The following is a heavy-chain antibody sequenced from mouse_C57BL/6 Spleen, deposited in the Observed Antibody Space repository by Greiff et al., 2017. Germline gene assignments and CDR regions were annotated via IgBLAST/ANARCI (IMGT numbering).Heavy chain of an antibody. V-gene: IGHV1-82*01. CDR3: ARYYPRGAMDY. D-gene: IGHD1-1*02. CDR1: GYAFSSSW. CDR2: IYPGDGDT. Sequence: VQLQQSGPELVKPRASVKISCKASGYAFSSSWMNWVKQRPGKGLEWIGRIYPGDGDTNYNGKFKGKATLTADKSSSTAYMQLSSLTSEDSAVYFCARYYPRGAMDYWGQGTSVTVSS. J-gene: IGHJ4*01.